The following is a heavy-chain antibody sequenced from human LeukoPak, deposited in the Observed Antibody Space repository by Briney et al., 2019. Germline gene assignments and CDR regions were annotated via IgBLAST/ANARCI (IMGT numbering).Heavy chain of an antibody. CDR3: ARDHDWAFHY. Sequence: GGSLRLSCAASGFTFGDYVMSWVRQAPGEGLEWIAYINHNAEIIYYADSVKGRFTISRDNAKNSLSVQMNSLRDEDTAVYYCARDHDWAFHYWGQGTRVTVSS. CDR1: GFTFGDYV. J-gene: IGHJ4*02. D-gene: IGHD3-9*01. V-gene: IGHV3-48*02. CDR2: INHNAEII.